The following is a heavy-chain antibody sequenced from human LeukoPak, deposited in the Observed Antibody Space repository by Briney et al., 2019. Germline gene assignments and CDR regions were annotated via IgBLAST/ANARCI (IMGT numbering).Heavy chain of an antibody. CDR2: ISGSGGST. D-gene: IGHD3-22*01. Sequence: GGSLRLSCAASGFTFSSYAMSWVRQAPGKGLEWVSAISGSGGSTYYADSVKGRFTISRDNPKNTLYLQMNSLRAEDTAVYYCARAGRNSGDYYTHFDSWGQGTLVTVSS. V-gene: IGHV3-23*01. CDR3: ARAGRNSGDYYTHFDS. J-gene: IGHJ4*02. CDR1: GFTFSSYA.